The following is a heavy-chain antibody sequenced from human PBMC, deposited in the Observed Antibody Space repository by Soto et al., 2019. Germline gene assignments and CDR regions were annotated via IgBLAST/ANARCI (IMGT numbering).Heavy chain of an antibody. CDR3: TRDREITGSTWSFGGF. CDR1: GGTFSPYT. D-gene: IGHD3-10*01. J-gene: IGHJ4*02. Sequence: QVQLVQSGAEVKKPGSSVKVSCKASGGTFSPYTINWVRQAPGQGLEWMGRIIPFHGVTNYAQKFQARVTINADKSANTAYKGLSGLRFEGTGMYFRTRDREITGSTWSFGGFWGRGTLVTVSS. V-gene: IGHV1-69*02. CDR2: IIPFHGVT.